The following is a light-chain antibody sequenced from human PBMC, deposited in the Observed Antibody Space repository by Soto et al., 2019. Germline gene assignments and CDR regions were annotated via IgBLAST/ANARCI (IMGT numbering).Light chain of an antibody. CDR1: QRLLHSNGNIF. V-gene: IGKV2-28*01. J-gene: IGKJ4*01. Sequence: EIVMTQSPPSLTVTPGEPASISCRSSQRLLHSNGNIFLDWYLQKPGQPPQLLIYAASSLQSGVPSRFSGSGSGTDFTLTISSLQPEDFATYSCQQSYSTPLTFGGGTKVEIK. CDR3: QQSYSTPLT. CDR2: AAS.